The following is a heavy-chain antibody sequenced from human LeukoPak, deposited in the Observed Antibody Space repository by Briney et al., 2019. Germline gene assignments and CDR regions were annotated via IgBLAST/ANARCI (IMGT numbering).Heavy chain of an antibody. J-gene: IGHJ5*02. D-gene: IGHD5-12*01. V-gene: IGHV3-20*04. CDR3: ARDGAYSGYGHDNWFDP. CDR1: GFTFDDYG. CDR2: IDRNGDST. Sequence: GGSLRLSCAVSGFTFDDYGVSWVRQAPGKGLEWVSGIDRNGDSTGYADSVEGRFTISRDNAKNSLYLQMNSLRAEDTAVYYCARDGAYSGYGHDNWFDPWGQGTLVTVSS.